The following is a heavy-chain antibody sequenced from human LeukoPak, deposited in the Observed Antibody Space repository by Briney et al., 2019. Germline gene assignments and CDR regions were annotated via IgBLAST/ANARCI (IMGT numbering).Heavy chain of an antibody. CDR1: GFTFSNAW. D-gene: IGHD2-2*02. CDR3: TTGGTWYQLLYPYYYGMDV. J-gene: IGHJ6*02. V-gene: IGHV3-15*01. CDR2: IKSKTDGGTT. Sequence: GGSLRLSCAASGFTFSNAWMSWVRQAPGKGLEWVGRIKSKTDGGTTDYAAPVKGRFAISRDGSENTLYLQMNSLKTEDTAVYYCTTGGTWYQLLYPYYYGMDVWGQGTTVTVSS.